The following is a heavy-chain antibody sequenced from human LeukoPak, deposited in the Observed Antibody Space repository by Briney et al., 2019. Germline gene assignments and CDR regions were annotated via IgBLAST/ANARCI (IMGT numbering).Heavy chain of an antibody. CDR1: GFGFSNFW. J-gene: IGHJ4*02. V-gene: IGHV3-74*01. Sequence: RGSLRLSCAASGFGFSNFWMHWVRQAPGKGLEWVSRIKTDGSITAYADSVKGRFTISRDNAKNTLYLHMNSLKGEDTATYFCTREADPAFSASSSPDFWGQGTPVTVS. CDR2: IKTDGSIT. CDR3: TREADPAFSASSSPDF. D-gene: IGHD6-6*01.